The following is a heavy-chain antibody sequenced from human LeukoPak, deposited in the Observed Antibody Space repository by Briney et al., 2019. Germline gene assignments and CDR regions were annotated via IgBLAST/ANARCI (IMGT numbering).Heavy chain of an antibody. J-gene: IGHJ4*02. V-gene: IGHV3-7*03. D-gene: IGHD3-3*01. Sequence: GGSLRLSCLASGFTFSNSWMTWVRQAPGRGLEWVANIKEDGSDKQYVDSVRGRFTISRDNSKNTLYLQMNSLRAEDTAVYYCAKDRLEWLFGQFDYWGQGTLVTVSS. CDR3: AKDRLEWLFGQFDY. CDR2: IKEDGSDK. CDR1: GFTFSNSW.